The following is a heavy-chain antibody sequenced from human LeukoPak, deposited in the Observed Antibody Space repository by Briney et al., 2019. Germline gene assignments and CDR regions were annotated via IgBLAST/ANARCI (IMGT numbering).Heavy chain of an antibody. Sequence: ASVKVSCKASGYTFTSYYMHWVRQAPGQGLEWMGRINPNNGGTNYAQKFQGRVTMTGDTSISTAYMGLSSLRSDDTAVYYCTRESGSYHGNDYWGQGTLVTVSS. D-gene: IGHD1-26*01. CDR1: GYTFTSYY. CDR2: INPNNGGT. J-gene: IGHJ4*02. CDR3: TRESGSYHGNDY. V-gene: IGHV1-2*06.